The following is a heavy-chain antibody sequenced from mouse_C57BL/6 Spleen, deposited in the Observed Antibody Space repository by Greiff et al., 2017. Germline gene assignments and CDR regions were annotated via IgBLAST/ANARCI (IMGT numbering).Heavy chain of an antibody. D-gene: IGHD1-1*01. Sequence: QVQLKQPGAELVRPGSSVKLSCKASGYTFTSYWMHWVKQRPIQGLEWIGNIDPSDSETHYNQKFKDKATLTVDKSSSTAYMQLSSLTSEDSAVYYCARDHYGSSYHFDYWGQGTTLTVSS. J-gene: IGHJ2*01. CDR2: IDPSDSET. CDR1: GYTFTSYW. V-gene: IGHV1-52*01. CDR3: ARDHYGSSYHFDY.